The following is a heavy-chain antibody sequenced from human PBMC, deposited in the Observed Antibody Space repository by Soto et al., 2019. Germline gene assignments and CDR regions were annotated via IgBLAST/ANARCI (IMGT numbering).Heavy chain of an antibody. J-gene: IGHJ4*02. D-gene: IGHD3-16*01. CDR2: IDPSGGIT. Sequence: QVQLIQFGAEVKKPGASVKVSCKTSGYTFTNFHIHWVRQAPGQGLEWMGMIDPSGGITRDAQRFQGRSTMSRDTSTSSVYMELSSLTSEDTAVYYCARDVIGHKNYETVGYYFDHWGQGTLVTVSS. CDR3: ARDVIGHKNYETVGYYFDH. V-gene: IGHV1-46*01. CDR1: GYTFTNFH.